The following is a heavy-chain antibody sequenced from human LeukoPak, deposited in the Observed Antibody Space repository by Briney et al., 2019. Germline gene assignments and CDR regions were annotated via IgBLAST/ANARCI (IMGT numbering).Heavy chain of an antibody. V-gene: IGHV3-23*01. CDR2: ISGSGGST. Sequence: GGSLRLSCVASGFTFSSYAMSWVRQAPGKGLEWVSAISGSGGSTYYADSMKGRFTISRDNSKNTLYLQMNSLRAEDTAVYYCAKVGGDSSGYYYTSPRWYFDLWGRGTLVTVSS. CDR3: AKVGGDSSGYYYTSPRWYFDL. D-gene: IGHD3-22*01. J-gene: IGHJ2*01. CDR1: GFTFSSYA.